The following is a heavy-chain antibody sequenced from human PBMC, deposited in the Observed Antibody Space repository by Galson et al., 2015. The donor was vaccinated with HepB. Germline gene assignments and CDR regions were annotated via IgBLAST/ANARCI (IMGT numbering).Heavy chain of an antibody. CDR3: ARDRGITILGRFDY. CDR1: GGTFSNYA. D-gene: IGHD3-10*01. J-gene: IGHJ4*02. Sequence: SVKVSCKASGGTFSNYAISWVRQAPGQGLEWMGGITPIFGTANYAQKFQGRVTITADESTSTAYMELSSLGSEDTAVYYCARDRGITILGRFDYWGQGTLVTVSS. V-gene: IGHV1-69*13. CDR2: ITPIFGTA.